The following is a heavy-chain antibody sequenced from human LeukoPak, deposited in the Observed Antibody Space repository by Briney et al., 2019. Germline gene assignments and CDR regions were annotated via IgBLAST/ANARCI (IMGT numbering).Heavy chain of an antibody. CDR1: VDSISNNYG. CDR3: GRHDYGDSSAAFDI. D-gene: IGHD4-17*01. CDR2: IYRSGST. Sequence: SGTLSLTCAVTVDSISNNYGWRWVRQFPGKGLEWIGEIYRSGSTSYNPSLKSRVTISIDKSKNQFSLNLSSVTAADTAVYYCGRHDYGDSSAAFDIWGQGTMVIVSS. J-gene: IGHJ3*02. V-gene: IGHV4-4*02.